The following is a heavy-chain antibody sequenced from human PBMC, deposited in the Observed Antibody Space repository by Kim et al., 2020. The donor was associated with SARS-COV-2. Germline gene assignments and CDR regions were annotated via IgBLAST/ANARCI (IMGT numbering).Heavy chain of an antibody. D-gene: IGHD3-10*02. V-gene: IGHV4-39*02. CDR3: ARPVRGARHDAFDI. Sequence: SPSLKDRVTISLDTPNNHFSLKLTSVTAADTAVYYCARPVRGARHDAFDIWGQGTVVTVSS. J-gene: IGHJ3*02.